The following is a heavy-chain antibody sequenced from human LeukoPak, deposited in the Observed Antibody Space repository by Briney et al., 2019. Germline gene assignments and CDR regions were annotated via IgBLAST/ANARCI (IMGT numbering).Heavy chain of an antibody. Sequence: GRSLRLSCAAFGFTFSSYGMQWVRQAPGEGLDWVAGIWYDGSNKNYADSVKGRFTISRDNSKNTLYLQMNSLRAEDTAVYYCAREPAYCGGDCYRDAFDIWGQGTMVTVTS. J-gene: IGHJ3*02. D-gene: IGHD2-21*02. CDR3: AREPAYCGGDCYRDAFDI. CDR2: IWYDGSNK. CDR1: GFTFSSYG. V-gene: IGHV3-33*01.